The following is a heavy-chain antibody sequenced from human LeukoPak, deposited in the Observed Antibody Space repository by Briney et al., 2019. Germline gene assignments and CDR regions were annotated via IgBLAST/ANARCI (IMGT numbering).Heavy chain of an antibody. J-gene: IGHJ2*01. CDR2: INHSGST. V-gene: IGHV4-34*01. D-gene: IGHD4-23*01. CDR3: ARRGREVVTEGWYFDL. CDR1: GGSFSGYY. Sequence: SETLSLTCAVYGGSFSGYYWGWIRQPPGKGLEWIGEINHSGSTNYNPSLKSRVTISVDTSKNQFSLKLSSVTAADTAVYYCARRGREVVTEGWYFDLWGRGTLVTVSS.